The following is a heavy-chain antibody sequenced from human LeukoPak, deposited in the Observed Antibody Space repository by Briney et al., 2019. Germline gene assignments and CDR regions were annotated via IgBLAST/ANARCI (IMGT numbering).Heavy chain of an antibody. CDR3: ARVQVFGVVTIDP. CDR1: GGSISSGSYY. V-gene: IGHV4-61*02. CDR2: IYTSGST. D-gene: IGHD3-3*01. Sequence: PSQTLSLTCTVSGGSISSGSYYWSWIRQPAGKGLEWIGRIYTSGSTNYNPSLKSRVTISVDTSKNQFSLKLSSVTAADTAVYYCARVQVFGVVTIDPWGQGTLVTVSS. J-gene: IGHJ5*02.